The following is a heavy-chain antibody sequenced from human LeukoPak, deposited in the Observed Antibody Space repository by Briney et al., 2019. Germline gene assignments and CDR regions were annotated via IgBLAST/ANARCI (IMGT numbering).Heavy chain of an antibody. J-gene: IGHJ3*02. CDR1: GGTFSSYA. Sequence: GASVKVSCKASGGTFSSYAISWVRQAPGQGLEWMGRIIPILGIANYAQKFQGRVTITADKSTSTAYMELSSLRSEDTAVYYCARENVGDTAMGDAFDIWGQGTMVTVSS. D-gene: IGHD5-18*01. V-gene: IGHV1-69*04. CDR2: IIPILGIA. CDR3: ARENVGDTAMGDAFDI.